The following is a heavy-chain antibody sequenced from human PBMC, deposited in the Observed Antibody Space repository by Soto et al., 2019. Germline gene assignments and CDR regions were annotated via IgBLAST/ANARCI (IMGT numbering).Heavy chain of an antibody. D-gene: IGHD3-22*01. CDR1: GASVRSGSYY. Sequence: SETLSLTCTVSGASVRSGSYYWSWVRQPPGRGLEWIGYIYYSGSTNYNPSLKSRVTISVDTSKNQFSLKLSSVTAADTAVYYCARGVYYYDSSGYTGPHDYWGQGTLVTVS. CDR3: ARGVYYYDSSGYTGPHDY. CDR2: IYYSGST. V-gene: IGHV4-61*01. J-gene: IGHJ4*02.